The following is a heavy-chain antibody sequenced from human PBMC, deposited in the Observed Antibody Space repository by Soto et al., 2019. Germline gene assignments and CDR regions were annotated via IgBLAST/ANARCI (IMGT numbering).Heavy chain of an antibody. CDR2: IKSKTDGGKT. CDR1: GFTFSNAW. CDR3: TTGTLWFGELLNYFDY. Sequence: EVQLVESGGGLVKPGGSLRLSCAASGFTFSNAWMNWVRQAPGKGLEWVGRIKSKTDGGKTDYASPVKGRFTISRDDSKNTQYLQMNSLKTEDTAEYYCTTGTLWFGELLNYFDYWGQGTLVTVSS. J-gene: IGHJ4*02. D-gene: IGHD3-10*01. V-gene: IGHV3-15*07.